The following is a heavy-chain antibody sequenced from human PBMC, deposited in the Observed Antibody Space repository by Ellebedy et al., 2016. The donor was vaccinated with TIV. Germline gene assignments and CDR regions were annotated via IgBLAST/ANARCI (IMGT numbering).Heavy chain of an antibody. V-gene: IGHV3-7*01. CDR1: GFTFSSYW. CDR2: IKQDGSEK. CDR3: AGPSGRDDYYYYMDV. D-gene: IGHD1-26*01. Sequence: GESLKISXAASGFTFSSYWMSWVRQAPGKGLEWVANIKQDGSEKYYVDSVKGRFTISRDNAKNSLYLQMNSLRAEDTAVYYCAGPSGRDDYYYYMDVWGKGTTVTVSS. J-gene: IGHJ6*03.